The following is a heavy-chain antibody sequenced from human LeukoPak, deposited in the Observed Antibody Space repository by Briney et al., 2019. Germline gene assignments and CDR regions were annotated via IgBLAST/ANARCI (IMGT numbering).Heavy chain of an antibody. CDR3: AKDGRDYYRHAFDI. D-gene: IGHD3-22*01. V-gene: IGHV3-30*02. CDR1: GFTFSSYG. Sequence: GGSLRLSCAASGFTFSSYGMHWVRQAPGKGLEWVAFIRYDGSNKYYADSVKGRFTISRDNSKNTLYLQMNSLRAEDTAVYYCAKDGRDYYRHAFDIWGQGTMVTVSS. J-gene: IGHJ3*02. CDR2: IRYDGSNK.